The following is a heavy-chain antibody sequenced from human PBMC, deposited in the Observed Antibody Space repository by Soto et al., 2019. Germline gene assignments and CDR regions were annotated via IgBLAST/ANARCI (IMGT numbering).Heavy chain of an antibody. CDR3: ARQGYYDSSGYYYDNWFDP. Sequence: SETLSLTCAVYGGSFSGYYWSWIRQPPGKGLEWIGYIYYSGSTNYNPSLKSRVTISVDTSKNQFSLKLSSVTAADTAVYYCARQGYYDSSGYYYDNWFDPWGQGTLVTVSS. J-gene: IGHJ5*02. CDR1: GGSFSGYY. V-gene: IGHV4-59*01. D-gene: IGHD3-22*01. CDR2: IYYSGST.